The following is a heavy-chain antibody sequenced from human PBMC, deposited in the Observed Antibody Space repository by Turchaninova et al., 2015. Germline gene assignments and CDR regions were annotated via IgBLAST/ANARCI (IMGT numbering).Heavy chain of an antibody. Sequence: EVQLVVSGGGLVEPGGSLSRSCGASGFTVSSYWMGWVREARGRGLEWVTNIKQDGSEKYYVDAVKGRFTISRDNAKNSLYLQMNSLRAEDTAVYYCARDPGGYFDYWGQGTLVTVSS. CDR2: IKQDGSEK. CDR1: GFTVSSYW. D-gene: IGHD3-10*01. CDR3: ARDPGGYFDY. J-gene: IGHJ4*02. V-gene: IGHV3-7*01.